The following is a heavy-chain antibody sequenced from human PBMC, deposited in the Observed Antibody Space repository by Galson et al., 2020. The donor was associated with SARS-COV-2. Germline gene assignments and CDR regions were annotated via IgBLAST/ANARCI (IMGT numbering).Heavy chain of an antibody. D-gene: IGHD6-13*01. CDR1: GGSISSGGYY. Sequence: SETLSLTCTVSGGSISSGGYYWSWIRQHPGKGLEWLGYIYYSGSTYYNPSLKSRVTISVDTSKNQFSLKLSSVTAADTAVYYCARAQFYSSSWYDYYYYMDVWGKGTTVTVSS. CDR2: IYYSGST. J-gene: IGHJ6*03. CDR3: ARAQFYSSSWYDYYYYMDV. V-gene: IGHV4-31*03.